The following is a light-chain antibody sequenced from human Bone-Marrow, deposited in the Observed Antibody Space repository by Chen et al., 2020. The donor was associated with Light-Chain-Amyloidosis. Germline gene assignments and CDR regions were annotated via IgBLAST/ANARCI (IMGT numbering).Light chain of an antibody. Sequence: QSALTQPPSVSGAPAQSITISCTGTSSDVGAYNHVSWYQQHPGKAPKLMIYEVSNRPSGVSIRFSGSKSGYTASLTIAELQAEDEADYYCSSYTSSSTLVFGGGTKLTVL. CDR3: SSYTSSSTLV. CDR2: EVS. CDR1: SSDVGAYNH. J-gene: IGLJ3*02. V-gene: IGLV2-14*01.